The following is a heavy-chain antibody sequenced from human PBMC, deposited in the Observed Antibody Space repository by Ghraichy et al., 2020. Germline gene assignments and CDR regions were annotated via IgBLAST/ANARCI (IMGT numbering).Heavy chain of an antibody. CDR3: ATTRGNSSYDAFDI. J-gene: IGHJ3*02. D-gene: IGHD6-6*01. Sequence: ASVKVSCKASGYTLTGYYLHWVRQAPGQGLEWMGWINPNSGGTNYAQKFQGWVTMTRDTSITTAYLEVSRLRPDDTAFYYCATTRGNSSYDAFDIWGQGTMVIVSS. V-gene: IGHV1-2*04. CDR1: GYTLTGYY. CDR2: INPNSGGT.